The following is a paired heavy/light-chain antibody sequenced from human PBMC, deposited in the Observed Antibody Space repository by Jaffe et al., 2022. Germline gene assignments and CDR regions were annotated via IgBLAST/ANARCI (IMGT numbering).Light chain of an antibody. J-gene: IGKJ3*01. CDR2: DAS. Sequence: DIQMTQSPSSLSASVGDRVTITCQASQDISNYLNWYQQKPGKAPKLLIYDASNLETGVPSRFSGSGSGTDFTFTISSLQPEDIATYYCQQYDNLLLFTFGPGTKVDIK. CDR3: QQYDNLLLFT. V-gene: IGKV1-33*01. CDR1: QDISNY.
Heavy chain of an antibody. CDR3: ATSPEYDYIWGSYRHGYFQH. D-gene: IGHD3-16*02. CDR1: GYTFTGYY. V-gene: IGHV1-2*06. J-gene: IGHJ1*01. CDR2: INPNSGGT. Sequence: QVQLVQSGAEVKKPGASVKVSCKASGYTFTGYYMHWVRQAPGQGLEWMGRINPNSGGTNYAQKFQGRVTMTRDTSISTAYMELSRLRSDDTAVYYCATSPEYDYIWGSYRHGYFQHWGQGTLVTVSS.